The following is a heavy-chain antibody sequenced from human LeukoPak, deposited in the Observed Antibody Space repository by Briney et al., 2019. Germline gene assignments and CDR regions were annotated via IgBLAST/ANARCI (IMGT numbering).Heavy chain of an antibody. CDR2: INHSGST. J-gene: IGHJ4*02. D-gene: IGHD6-19*01. Sequence: SSETLSLTCAVYGGSFSGYYWSWIRQPPGKGLEWIGEINHSGSTNYNPSLKSRVTISVDTSKYQFSLKLSSVTAADTAVYYCARDRFHSSGWYDCWGQGTLVTVSS. CDR3: ARDRFHSSGWYDC. CDR1: GGSFSGYY. V-gene: IGHV4-34*01.